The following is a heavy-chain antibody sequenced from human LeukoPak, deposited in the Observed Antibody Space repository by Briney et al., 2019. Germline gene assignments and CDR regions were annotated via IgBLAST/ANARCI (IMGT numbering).Heavy chain of an antibody. J-gene: IGHJ4*02. Sequence: PGGSLRLSCAASGFTFSSYEMNWVRQAPGKGLEWVSYISSSGSTIYYADSVKGRFTISRDSAKNSLYLQMNSLRAEDTAVYYCARDRGYSGYVGFAYWGEGTLVTVSS. V-gene: IGHV3-48*03. CDR1: GFTFSSYE. CDR3: ARDRGYSGYVGFAY. D-gene: IGHD5-12*01. CDR2: ISSSGSTI.